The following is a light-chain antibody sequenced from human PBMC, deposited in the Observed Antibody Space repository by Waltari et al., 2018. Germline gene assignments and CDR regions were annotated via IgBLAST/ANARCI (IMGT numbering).Light chain of an antibody. V-gene: IGLV4-69*01. CDR2: VKWGGSH. J-gene: IGLJ3*02. CDR3: QTGGHGTWV. Sequence: QQAGMGPRCLMKVKWGGSHSKGGQIPDRFSGSRSGAEHYLTISGLQSEDEADYYCQTGGHGTWVFGGGTKLTVL.